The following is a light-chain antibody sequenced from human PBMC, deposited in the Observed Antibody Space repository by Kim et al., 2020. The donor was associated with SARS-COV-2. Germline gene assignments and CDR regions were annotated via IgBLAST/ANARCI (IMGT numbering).Light chain of an antibody. CDR1: SLRSYY. V-gene: IGLV3-19*01. J-gene: IGLJ2*01. Sequence: SSELTQDPAVSVALGQTVRLTCQGDSLRSYYASWYQQKPGQAPVLVIYGKNNRPSGIPDRFSGSSSGNTASLTITGAQAEDEADYYCNSRDSSGNVVFGGGTQLTVL. CDR2: GKN. CDR3: NSRDSSGNVV.